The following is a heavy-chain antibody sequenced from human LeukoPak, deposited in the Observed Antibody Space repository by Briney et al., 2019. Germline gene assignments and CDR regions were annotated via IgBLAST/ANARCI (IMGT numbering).Heavy chain of an antibody. CDR3: ARETGNYYYYGMDV. J-gene: IGHJ6*02. Sequence: PGGSLRLSCAASGFTFSSYSMNWVRQAPGKGLEWVSSISSSSSYIYYADSVEGRFTISRDNAKNSLYLQMNSLRAEDTAVYYCARETGNYYYYGMDVWGQGTTVTVSS. V-gene: IGHV3-21*01. CDR2: ISSSSSYI. D-gene: IGHD3-10*01. CDR1: GFTFSSYS.